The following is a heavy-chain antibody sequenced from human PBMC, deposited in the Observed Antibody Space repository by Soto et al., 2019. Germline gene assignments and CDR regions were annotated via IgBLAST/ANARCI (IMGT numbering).Heavy chain of an antibody. CDR2: INAGNGNT. CDR1: GYTFTSYA. D-gene: IGHD6-13*01. J-gene: IGHJ5*02. V-gene: IGHV1-3*01. CDR3: ARERGVAAAGLYNWFDP. Sequence: ASVKVSCKASGYTFTSYAMHWVRQAPGQRLEWMGWINAGNGNTKYSQKFQGRVTITRDTSASTAYMELSSLRSEDTAVYYCARERGVAAAGLYNWFDPWGQGTLVTVPS.